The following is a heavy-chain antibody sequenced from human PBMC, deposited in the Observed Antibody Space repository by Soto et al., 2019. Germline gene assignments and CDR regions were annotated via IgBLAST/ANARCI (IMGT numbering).Heavy chain of an antibody. Sequence: SETLSLTCTVSGGSICNFYWNWIRQPPGKGLEWIGYIYYSGTTSYSPSLNSRVTISVDTSKNQFSLKLNSVTAADTAVYYCARESYYGSGATVVGYWGLGTLVTVS. CDR3: ARESYYGSGATVVGY. J-gene: IGHJ4*02. CDR2: IYYSGTT. V-gene: IGHV4-59*01. CDR1: GGSICNFY. D-gene: IGHD3-10*01.